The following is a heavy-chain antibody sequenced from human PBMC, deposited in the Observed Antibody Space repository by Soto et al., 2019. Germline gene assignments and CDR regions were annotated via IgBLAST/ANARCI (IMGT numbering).Heavy chain of an antibody. CDR2: IIPIFGTA. V-gene: IGHV1-69*06. CDR1: GGTFSSYA. Sequence: SSVKVSCKASGGTFSSYAISWVRQAPGQGLEWMGGIIPIFGTANYAQKFQGRVTITADKSTSTAYMELSSLRSEDTAVYYCARDPGYCSGGSGYSRWFSFDPWGQGTLVTVSS. D-gene: IGHD2-15*01. CDR3: ARDPGYCSGGSGYSRWFSFDP. J-gene: IGHJ5*02.